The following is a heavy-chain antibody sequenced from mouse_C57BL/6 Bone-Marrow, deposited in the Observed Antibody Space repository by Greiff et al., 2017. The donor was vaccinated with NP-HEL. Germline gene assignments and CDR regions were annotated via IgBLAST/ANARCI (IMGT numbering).Heavy chain of an antibody. Sequence: VQLQQSGPELVKPGASVKIPCKASGYTFTDYYMDWVKQSHGKSLEWIGDINPNNGGTIYNQKFKGKATLTVDKSSSTAYMELRSLTSEDTAVYYCARTGYYGSSYWYFDVWGTGTTVTVSS. CDR2: INPNNGGT. D-gene: IGHD1-1*01. CDR1: GYTFTDYY. V-gene: IGHV1-18*01. J-gene: IGHJ1*03. CDR3: ARTGYYGSSYWYFDV.